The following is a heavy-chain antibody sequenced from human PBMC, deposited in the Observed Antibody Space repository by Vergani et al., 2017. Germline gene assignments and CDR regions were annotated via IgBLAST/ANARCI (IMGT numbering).Heavy chain of an antibody. Sequence: EVQLVESGGGLVKPGGSLRLSCAASGFTFSSYAMSWVRQAPGKGLEWVSAISGSGGSTYYADSVKGRFTISRDNSKNTLYLQMNSLRAEDTAVYYCAKGMDCGGDCYYYFDYWGQGTLVTVSS. CDR2: ISGSGGST. CDR3: AKGMDCGGDCYYYFDY. CDR1: GFTFSSYA. J-gene: IGHJ4*02. D-gene: IGHD2-21*02. V-gene: IGHV3-23*04.